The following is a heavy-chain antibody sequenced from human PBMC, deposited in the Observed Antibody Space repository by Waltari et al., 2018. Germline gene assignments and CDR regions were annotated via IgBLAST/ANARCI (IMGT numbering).Heavy chain of an antibody. CDR3: ARHGYSSGWYSWDY. J-gene: IGHJ4*02. CDR2: IYHSGST. V-gene: IGHV4-38-2*01. Sequence: QVQLQESGPGLVKPSETLSLTCAVSGYSISSGYYWGWIRQPPGKGLEWIGSIYHSGSTYYNPSLKSRVTISVDTSKNQFSLKLSSVTAADTAVYYCARHGYSSGWYSWDYWGQGTLVTVSS. CDR1: GYSISSGYY. D-gene: IGHD6-19*01.